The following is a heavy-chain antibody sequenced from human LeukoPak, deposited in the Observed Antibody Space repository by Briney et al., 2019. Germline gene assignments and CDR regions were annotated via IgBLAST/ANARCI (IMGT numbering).Heavy chain of an antibody. Sequence: PGGSLRLSCAASGFTFSSYAMSWVRQAPGKGLEWVSAISGSGGSTYYADSVKGRFTISRDNSKNTLYLQMNSLRAGDTAVYYCAKGSGSYYIPSFDYWGQGTLVTVSS. CDR3: AKGSGSYYIPSFDY. CDR2: ISGSGGST. CDR1: GFTFSSYA. V-gene: IGHV3-23*01. J-gene: IGHJ4*02. D-gene: IGHD3-10*01.